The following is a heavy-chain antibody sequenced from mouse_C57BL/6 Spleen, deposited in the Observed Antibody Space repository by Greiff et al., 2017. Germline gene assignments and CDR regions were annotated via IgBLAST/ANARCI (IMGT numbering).Heavy chain of an antibody. CDR2: IHPNSGST. CDR1: GYTFTSYW. Sequence: QVQLQQPGAELVKPGASVKLSCKASGYTFTSYWMHWVKQRPGQGLEWIGMIHPNSGSTNNNEKFKSKATLTVDKSSSTAYMQLSSLTSEDSAVYYCARSGGNYVGFAYWGQGTLVTVSA. D-gene: IGHD2-1*01. V-gene: IGHV1-64*01. CDR3: ARSGGNYVGFAY. J-gene: IGHJ3*01.